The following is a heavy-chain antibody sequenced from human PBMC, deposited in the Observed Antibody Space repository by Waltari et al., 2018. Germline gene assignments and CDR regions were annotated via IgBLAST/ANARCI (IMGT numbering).Heavy chain of an antibody. CDR1: GYTFNTYD. D-gene: IGHD6-19*01. CDR3: ARGQSRGWVSEYFHL. Sequence: QEQLVQSGAEVRKPGASVKVSCKASGYTFNTYDINWVRQATGQGLEWMGWMNPRSGKTGFAQRFQGRVIMTSNTSIDTAYLELSGLTSDDTALYFCARGQSRGWVSEYFHLWGQGTPVSVSS. V-gene: IGHV1-8*01. CDR2: MNPRSGKT. J-gene: IGHJ1*01.